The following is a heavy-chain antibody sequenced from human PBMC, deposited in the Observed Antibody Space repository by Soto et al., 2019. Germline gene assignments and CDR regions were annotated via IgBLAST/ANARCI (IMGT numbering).Heavy chain of an antibody. CDR1: GYTLTSYA. V-gene: IGHV1-3*01. Sequence: QVQLVQSGAEVKKPGASVKVSCKASGYTLTSYAMQWVRQAPGQRLEWMGWINASNSNTKYSQKFHVRVTITTDTSASTSETQLRSPGPEETAVDYCARVRGYSYGYNWRQATLVTVSS. CDR3: ARVRGYSYGYN. J-gene: IGHJ4*01. CDR2: INASNSNT. D-gene: IGHD5-18*01.